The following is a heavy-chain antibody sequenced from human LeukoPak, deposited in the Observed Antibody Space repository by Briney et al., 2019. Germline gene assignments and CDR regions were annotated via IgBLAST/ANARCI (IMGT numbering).Heavy chain of an antibody. D-gene: IGHD3-10*01. Sequence: GRSLRLSCAASGFTFSSYGMHWVRQAPGKGLEWAAVISYDGSNKYYADSVKGRFTISRDNSKNTLYLQMNSLRAEDTAVYYCAKVDYGSGIYAFDIWGQGTMVTVSS. CDR2: ISYDGSNK. CDR1: GFTFSSYG. CDR3: AKVDYGSGIYAFDI. J-gene: IGHJ3*02. V-gene: IGHV3-30*18.